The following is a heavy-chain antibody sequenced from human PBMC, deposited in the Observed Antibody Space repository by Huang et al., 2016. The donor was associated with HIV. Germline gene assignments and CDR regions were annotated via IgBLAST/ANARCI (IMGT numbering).Heavy chain of an antibody. J-gene: IGHJ5*02. CDR2: VSTSNGHT. CDR3: ARFRGPQVTLNWLDP. V-gene: IGHV1-18*01. D-gene: IGHD3-10*01. CDR1: GYTFFTYS. Sequence: QVQLLQSGPEMKKPGASVNVSCKASGYTFFTYSIGWVRQAPGQGLEWMGWVSTSNGHTNYAQKSQGRLTLTTDVSTSSAYMELKNLRSDDTAVYYCARFRGPQVTLNWLDPWGQGTLVTVSS.